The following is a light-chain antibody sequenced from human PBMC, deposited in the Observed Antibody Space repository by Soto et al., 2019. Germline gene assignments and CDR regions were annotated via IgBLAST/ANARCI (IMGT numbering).Light chain of an antibody. J-gene: IGLJ1*01. CDR3: CSYAGSSTYV. CDR2: EGS. Sequence: QSALTQPASVSGSPGQSITISCTGTSSDVGSYNLVSWYQQHPGKAPKLMIYEGSKRPSGVSNRFSGSKSDNTASLTISGLQAEDEADHYCCSYAGSSTYVFGTGTKLTVL. CDR1: SSDVGSYNL. V-gene: IGLV2-23*01.